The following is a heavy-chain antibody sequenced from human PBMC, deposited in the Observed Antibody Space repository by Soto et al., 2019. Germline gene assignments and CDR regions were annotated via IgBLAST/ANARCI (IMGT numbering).Heavy chain of an antibody. CDR1: GFTFSSYW. CDR3: AREDGSGRYCAFDI. J-gene: IGHJ3*02. D-gene: IGHD3-10*01. V-gene: IGHV3-7*01. CDR2: IKQDGSEK. Sequence: GGALRLSCAASGFTFSSYWMSWVRQAPGKGLEWVANIKQDGSEKYYVDSVKGRFTISRDNAKNSLYLQMNSLRAEDTAVYYCAREDGSGRYCAFDIWGQGTMVTVSS.